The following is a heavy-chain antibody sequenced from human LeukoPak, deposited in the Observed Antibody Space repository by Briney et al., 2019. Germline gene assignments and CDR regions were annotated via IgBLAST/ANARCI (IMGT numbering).Heavy chain of an antibody. J-gene: IGHJ4*02. CDR3: ARALAARRMYYFDY. CDR1: GFTFSDYY. V-gene: IGHV3-11*06. CDR2: ISSSSCYT. D-gene: IGHD6-6*01. Sequence: GGSLRLSCAASGFTFSDYYMSWIRQAPGKGLEWVSYISSSSCYTNYADSVKGRFTISRDNAKNSLYLQMNSLRAEDTAVYYCARALAARRMYYFDYWGQGTLVTVSS.